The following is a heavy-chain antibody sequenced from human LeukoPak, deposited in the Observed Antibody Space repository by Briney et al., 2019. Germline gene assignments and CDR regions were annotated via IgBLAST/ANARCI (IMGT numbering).Heavy chain of an antibody. CDR1: GFTFSSYG. CDR3: AKVALGYCSGSSCYYVDY. J-gene: IGHJ4*02. CDR2: VSYDGNKK. V-gene: IGHV3-30*18. Sequence: GGSLRLSCAASGFTFSSYGMHWVRQGPGKGLEWVAVVSYDGNKKFYADSVKGRFTISKDNSKNTLYLQMNSLRAEDTALYYCAKVALGYCSGSSCYYVDYGGQGTLVTVSS. D-gene: IGHD2-15*01.